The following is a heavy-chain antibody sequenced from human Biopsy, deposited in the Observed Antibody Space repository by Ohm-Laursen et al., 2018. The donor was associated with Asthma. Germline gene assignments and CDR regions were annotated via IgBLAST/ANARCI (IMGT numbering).Heavy chain of an antibody. J-gene: IGHJ4*01. CDR3: AAGRTSLQGESLI. D-gene: IGHD2/OR15-2a*01. V-gene: IGHV1-58*01. CDR1: GVALSVYT. CDR2: IVFASGAT. Sequence: AASVKVSCNASGVALSVYTFEWVRQARGLGLEWIAWIVFASGATNYAQNFQDRLTVTRDMSAGSVSMELRGLSSTDTAVYYCAAGRTSLQGESLIWGQGTLVSVSS.